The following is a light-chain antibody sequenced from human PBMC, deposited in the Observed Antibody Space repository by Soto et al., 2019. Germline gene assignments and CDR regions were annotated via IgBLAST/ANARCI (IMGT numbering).Light chain of an antibody. CDR2: KAS. CDR1: QSASTW. Sequence: IQMTQSPSTLSASVGDRVTITCRASQSASTWLAWYQQKPGRAPNLLIYKASSLESGVPSRFSGSGSGTEFTLTINSLQPDDFATYYCQQYNSYPRTFGGGTKVEIK. CDR3: QQYNSYPRT. J-gene: IGKJ4*01. V-gene: IGKV1-5*03.